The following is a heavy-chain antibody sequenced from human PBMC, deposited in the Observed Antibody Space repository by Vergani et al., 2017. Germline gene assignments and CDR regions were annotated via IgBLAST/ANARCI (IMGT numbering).Heavy chain of an antibody. CDR2: IYYSGST. Sequence: QLQLQESGPGLVKPSETLSLTCTVSGGSISSSSYYWGWIRQPPGQGLEWIGSIYYSGSTYYNPSTKSRVTISVDTSKNQFSLKLSSVTAADTAVYYCARHTTMXRGVIEIARYYFDYWGQGTLVTVSS. D-gene: IGHD3-10*01. V-gene: IGHV4-39*01. CDR3: ARHTTMXRGVIEIARYYFDY. J-gene: IGHJ4*02. CDR1: GGSISSSSYY.